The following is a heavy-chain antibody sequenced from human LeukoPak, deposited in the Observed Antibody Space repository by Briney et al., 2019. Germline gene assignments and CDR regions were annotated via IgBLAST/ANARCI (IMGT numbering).Heavy chain of an antibody. CDR3: ATELRSGYFDY. CDR2: INPNSGGT. J-gene: IGHJ4*02. D-gene: IGHD3-22*01. V-gene: IGHV1-2*02. CDR1: GYTFTAYY. Sequence: GASVKVSCKASGYTFTAYYIHWVRQAPGQGLEWMGWINPNSGGTNYAQKFQGRVTMTEDTSTDTAYMELSSLRSEDTAVYYCATELRSGYFDYWGQGTLVTVSS.